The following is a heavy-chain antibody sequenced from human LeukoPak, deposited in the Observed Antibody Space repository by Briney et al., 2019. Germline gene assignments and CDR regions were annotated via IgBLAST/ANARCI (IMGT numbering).Heavy chain of an antibody. J-gene: IGHJ3*02. Sequence: GGSLRLSCAASGFTFDDYGMSWVRQAPGKGLEWVSGINWNGGSTGYADSVKGRFTISRDNAKNSLYLQMNSLRAEDTALYYCARDSYSYGCSDAFDIWGQGTMVTVSS. CDR1: GFTFDDYG. CDR2: INWNGGST. D-gene: IGHD5-18*01. CDR3: ARDSYSYGCSDAFDI. V-gene: IGHV3-20*04.